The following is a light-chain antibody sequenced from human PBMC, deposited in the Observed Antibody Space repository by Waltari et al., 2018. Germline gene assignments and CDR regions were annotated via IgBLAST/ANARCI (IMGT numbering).Light chain of an antibody. Sequence: DIVMTQSPDSLAVSLGERAPFNCKSSQTVLYSSNNKNYLSWYQQKPGQPPKLPIYWASTRQSGVPDRFSGSGSGTDFTLTISSLQTEDVAVYYCQQYYSTPWTFGQGTKVEIK. CDR1: QTVLYSSNNKNY. J-gene: IGKJ1*01. V-gene: IGKV4-1*01. CDR2: WAS. CDR3: QQYYSTPWT.